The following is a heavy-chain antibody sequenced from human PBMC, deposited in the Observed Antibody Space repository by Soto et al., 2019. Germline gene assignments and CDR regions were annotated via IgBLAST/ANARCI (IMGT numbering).Heavy chain of an antibody. CDR1: GFTFSSYA. J-gene: IGHJ6*02. CDR2: ISGSGGST. Sequence: GGSLRLSCAASGFTFSSYAMSWVRQAPGKGLEWVSAISGSGGSTYYADSVKGRFTISRDNSKNTLYLQMNSLRAEDTAVYYCANLRPNNYYYYYGMDVWGQGTTVTVSS. D-gene: IGHD3-16*01. V-gene: IGHV3-23*01. CDR3: ANLRPNNYYYYYGMDV.